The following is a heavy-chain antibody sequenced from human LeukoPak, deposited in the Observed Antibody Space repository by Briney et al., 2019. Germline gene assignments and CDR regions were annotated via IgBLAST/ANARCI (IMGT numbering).Heavy chain of an antibody. J-gene: IGHJ4*02. CDR2: ISGDGGST. Sequence: GGSLRLSCAASGFTFEDYAMHWVRQAPGKGLEWVSLISGDGGSTYYADSVKGRFTISRDNSKNYLYLQMNSLRTEDTALYYCAKDWGAYYDSSGFYSGDFDYWGQGTLVTVSS. CDR1: GFTFEDYA. D-gene: IGHD3-22*01. CDR3: AKDWGAYYDSSGFYSGDFDY. V-gene: IGHV3-43*02.